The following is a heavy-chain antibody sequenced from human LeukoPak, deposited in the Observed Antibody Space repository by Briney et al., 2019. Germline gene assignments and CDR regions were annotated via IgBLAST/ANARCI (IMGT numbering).Heavy chain of an antibody. CDR1: GGTFNIYA. J-gene: IGHJ4*02. CDR3: ARGPEFTVTTEDYFDY. CDR2: MNPNSGNT. Sequence: ASVKVSCKASGGTFNIYAIYWVRQAPGQGLEWMGWMNPNSGNTGYAQKFQGRVTMTRNTSISTAYMELSSLRSEDTAVYYCARGPEFTVTTEDYFDYWGQGTLVTVSS. D-gene: IGHD4-17*01. V-gene: IGHV1-8*02.